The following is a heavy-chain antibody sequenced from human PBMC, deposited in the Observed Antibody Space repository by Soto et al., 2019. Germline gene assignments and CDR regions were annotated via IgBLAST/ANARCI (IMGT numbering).Heavy chain of an antibody. J-gene: IGHJ6*02. V-gene: IGHV3-74*01. D-gene: IGHD2-15*01. Sequence: PGGSLRLSCAASGFTFSSDWMHWVRQAPGKGLVWVSRINTDGSGTTYADSVKGRFTISRDTSKNTLYLKMSIVRAEDTVVYYCVKVGVGCSGGSCYAGLYTMDVWGQGTTVTVSS. CDR2: INTDGSGT. CDR1: GFTFSSDW. CDR3: VKVGVGCSGGSCYAGLYTMDV.